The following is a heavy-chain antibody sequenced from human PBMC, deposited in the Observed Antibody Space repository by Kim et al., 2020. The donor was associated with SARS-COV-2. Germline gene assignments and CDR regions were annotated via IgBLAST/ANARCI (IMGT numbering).Heavy chain of an antibody. Sequence: GGSLRLSCAASGFTFSDYYMSWIRQAPGKGLEWVSYISSSSSYTNYADSVKGRFTISRDNAKNSLYLQMNSLRAEDTAVYYCARDAGDSSGYYQFWGQGTLVTVSS. CDR3: ARDAGDSSGYYQF. CDR2: ISSSSSYT. J-gene: IGHJ4*02. V-gene: IGHV3-11*05. CDR1: GFTFSDYY. D-gene: IGHD3-22*01.